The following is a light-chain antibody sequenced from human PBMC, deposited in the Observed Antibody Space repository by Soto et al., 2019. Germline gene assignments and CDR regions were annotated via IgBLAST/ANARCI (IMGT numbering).Light chain of an antibody. J-gene: IGKJ4*01. Sequence: AIQMTQSPSSLSASVGDRVTITCRASQAIRNDLGWYQQKPGKAPSLLIYKASSLESGVPSRFSGSGSGTEFTLTISSLQSEDFAIYYCQQYDNWPLTFGGGTKVDIK. V-gene: IGKV1-6*01. CDR2: KAS. CDR3: QQYDNWPLT. CDR1: QAIRND.